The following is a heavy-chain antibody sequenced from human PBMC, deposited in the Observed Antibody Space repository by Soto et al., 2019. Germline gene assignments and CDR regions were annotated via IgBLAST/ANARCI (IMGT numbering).Heavy chain of an antibody. CDR2: ISYDRSDK. V-gene: IGHV3-30-3*01. Sequence: SPTLSCAASGVIFNTYGIDGFCQAPGKGLEWVAVISYDRSDKYYADSVKGRFTISRDNSKNTLYLQVNSLRTEDTAVYYCARVLGGMATIDLGKVAFDIRGQGTMVTLS. CDR1: GVIFNTYG. D-gene: IGHD5-12*01. J-gene: IGHJ3*02. CDR3: ARVLGGMATIDLGKVAFDI.